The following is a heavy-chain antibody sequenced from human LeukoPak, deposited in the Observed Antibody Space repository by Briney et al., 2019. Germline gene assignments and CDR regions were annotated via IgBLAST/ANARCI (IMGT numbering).Heavy chain of an antibody. CDR3: ARVGIFGELLYPSHYYYYGMDV. Sequence: ASVKVSCKASGYTFTGYYMHWVRQAPGQGLEWMGWINPNSGGTNYAQKFQGWVTMTRDMSISTAYMELSRLRSDDTAVYYCARVGIFGELLYPSHYYYYGMDVWGQGTTVTVSS. D-gene: IGHD3-10*01. CDR1: GYTFTGYY. J-gene: IGHJ6*02. CDR2: INPNSGGT. V-gene: IGHV1-2*04.